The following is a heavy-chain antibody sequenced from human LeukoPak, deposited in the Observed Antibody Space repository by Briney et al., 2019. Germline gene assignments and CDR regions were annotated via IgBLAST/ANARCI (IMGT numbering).Heavy chain of an antibody. D-gene: IGHD3-10*01. V-gene: IGHV3-53*01. J-gene: IGHJ4*02. CDR1: GFTVSSNY. CDR3: ARDGSGRVPEMSAPDY. Sequence: GGSLRLSCAASGFTVSSNYMSWVRQAPGKGLEWVSIIYSGGSTFYADSVKGRFTISRDNDKNSLYLQMNSLRAEDTAVYYCARDGSGRVPEMSAPDYWGQGTLVTVSS. CDR2: IYSGGST.